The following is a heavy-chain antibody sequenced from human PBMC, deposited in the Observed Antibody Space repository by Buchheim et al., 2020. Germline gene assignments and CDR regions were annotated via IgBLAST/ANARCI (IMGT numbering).Heavy chain of an antibody. CDR2: IFYIGST. J-gene: IGHJ6*03. CDR1: GGSISGYY. Sequence: QVQLQESGPGLVKPSETLSLTCTVSGGSISGYYWGWIRQPPGKGLEWIGYIFYIGSTDYSPSLKSRVTMSVDMSKNQFSLTLRSVTAADTAVYYCARLGQAYYYYIDVWGKGTT. V-gene: IGHV4-59*01. CDR3: ARLGQAYYYYIDV.